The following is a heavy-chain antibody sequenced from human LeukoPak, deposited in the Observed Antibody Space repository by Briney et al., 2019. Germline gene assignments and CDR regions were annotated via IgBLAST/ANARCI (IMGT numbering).Heavy chain of an antibody. CDR3: AKLYGSGSYYFDY. CDR2: ISGSGGST. D-gene: IGHD3-10*01. V-gene: IGHV3-23*01. J-gene: IGHJ4*02. CDR1: GFTFSSFW. Sequence: GGSLRLSCAASGFTFSSFWMTWVRQAPGKGLEWVSAISGSGGSTYYADSVKGRFTISRDNSKNTLYLQMNSLRAEDTAVYYCAKLYGSGSYYFDYWGQGTLVTVSS.